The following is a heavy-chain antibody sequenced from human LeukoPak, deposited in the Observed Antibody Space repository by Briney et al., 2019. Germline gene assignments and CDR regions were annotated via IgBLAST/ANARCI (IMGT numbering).Heavy chain of an antibody. V-gene: IGHV3-23*01. CDR1: GFIFSIYA. D-gene: IGHD4/OR15-4a*01. CDR3: AKDDYGDY. Sequence: GGSLRLSCAASGFIFSIYAMSWVRQAPGKGLEWVSAISGSGGSAYYTDSVRGRFTISRDNSKNTLYLQMNTLRAEDTALYYCAKDDYGDYWGQGTLVTVSS. CDR2: ISGSGGSA. J-gene: IGHJ4*02.